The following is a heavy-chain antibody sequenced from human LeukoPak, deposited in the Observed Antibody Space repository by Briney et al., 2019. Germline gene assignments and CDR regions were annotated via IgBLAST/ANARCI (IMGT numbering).Heavy chain of an antibody. CDR1: GFTFSNAW. CDR3: TTANIVVVPAAIGGDY. V-gene: IGHV3-15*01. D-gene: IGHD2-2*02. CDR2: IKSKTDGGTT. J-gene: IGHJ4*02. Sequence: GGSLRLSCAASGFTFSNAWMNWVRQAPGKGLEWVGRIKSKTDGGTTDYAAPVKGRFTISRDDSKNTLYLQMNSPKTEDTAVYYCTTANIVVVPAAIGGDYWGQGTLVTVSS.